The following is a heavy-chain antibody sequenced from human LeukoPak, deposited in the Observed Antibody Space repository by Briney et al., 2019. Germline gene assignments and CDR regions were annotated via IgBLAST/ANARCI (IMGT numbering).Heavy chain of an antibody. D-gene: IGHD3-22*01. CDR2: MFYGGST. V-gene: IGHV4-59*01. CDR3: ARSRQNIVVVTPFDY. J-gene: IGHJ4*02. Sequence: SETLSLTCPVSGDSINSYYWSWIRQPPGKGLEWIGRMFYGGSTNYNPSLKSRVTMSVDTSKNQFSLKLSSVTAADTAVYYCARSRQNIVVVTPFDYWGQGTLVTVSS. CDR1: GDSINSYY.